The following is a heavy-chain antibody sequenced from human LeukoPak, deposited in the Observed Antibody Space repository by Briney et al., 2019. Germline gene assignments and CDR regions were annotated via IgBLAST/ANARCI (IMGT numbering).Heavy chain of an antibody. D-gene: IGHD2-2*01. CDR2: INHSGSP. CDR3: AGGLGGILVVLPAAMHFDY. J-gene: IGHJ4*02. Sequence: SEPLSLTCAVYGGPFSGYYWSWIRQPPGKGLEWIGEINHSGSPNYNPSLKSRVNISVDKSQNQSSLKQNSLTAPDPAVFYRAGGLGGILVVLPAAMHFDYWGQGTLVTVSS. V-gene: IGHV4-34*01. CDR1: GGPFSGYY.